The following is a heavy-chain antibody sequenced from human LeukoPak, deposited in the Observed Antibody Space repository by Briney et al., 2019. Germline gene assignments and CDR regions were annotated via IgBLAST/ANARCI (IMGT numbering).Heavy chain of an antibody. J-gene: IGHJ4*02. D-gene: IGHD3-22*01. Sequence: GGSLRLSCAASGFTVSSNYMTWVRQAPGKGLEWVSVIYSGGGTYYADSVKGRFTISRDNSKNTLYLQMNSLRADDTAVYYCAPHPGGYYYDSGWGQGTLVTVSS. CDR2: IYSGGGT. CDR1: GFTVSSNY. V-gene: IGHV3-53*01. CDR3: APHPGGYYYDSG.